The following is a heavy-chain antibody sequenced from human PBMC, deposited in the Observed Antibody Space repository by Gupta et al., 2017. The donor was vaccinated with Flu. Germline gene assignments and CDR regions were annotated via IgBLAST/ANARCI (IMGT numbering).Heavy chain of an antibody. D-gene: IGHD2-8*01. CDR1: GFSFSTYS. CDR3: VRSFAYANGASYDY. Sequence: RLSCAASGFSFSTYSFNWVRQAPGKGLEWVSSISSSSSFIYYADSVRGRFTVSRDNAKNSLFLHMDNLRAEDAAIYYCVRSFAYANGASYDYWGQGTQVTVSS. J-gene: IGHJ4*02. CDR2: ISSSSSFI. V-gene: IGHV3-21*01.